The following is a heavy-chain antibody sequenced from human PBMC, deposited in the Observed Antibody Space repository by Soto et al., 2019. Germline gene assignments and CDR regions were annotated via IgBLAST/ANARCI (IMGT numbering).Heavy chain of an antibody. Sequence: HVHLQESGPGLVKPSQTLSLTCTVSGDSIDSAFYYWSWVRQPPGKGLQWIGYIHYTGSTFYNQSLRSRVTFSVDTSKNQCSLNLTLLTAADTAIYSCARSQATVVVAGLWGQGTLVSVSA. V-gene: IGHV4-30-4*01. CDR1: GDSIDSAFYY. J-gene: IGHJ4*02. CDR2: IHYTGST. CDR3: ARSQATVVVAGL. D-gene: IGHD2-21*01.